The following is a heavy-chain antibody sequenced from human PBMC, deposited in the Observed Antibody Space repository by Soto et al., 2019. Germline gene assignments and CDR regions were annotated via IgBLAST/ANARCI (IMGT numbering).Heavy chain of an antibody. CDR2: ISGSGGST. CDR1: GFTFSSYA. CDR3: AKVEAYSSSSSFNAFDI. J-gene: IGHJ3*02. D-gene: IGHD6-6*01. Sequence: EVQLLESGGGLVQPGGSLRLSCAASGFTFSSYAMSWVRQAPGKGLEWVSAISGSGGSTYYADSVKGRFTISRDNSKNTLYLQMNSLRAEDTAVYYCAKVEAYSSSSSFNAFDIWGQGTMITVSS. V-gene: IGHV3-23*01.